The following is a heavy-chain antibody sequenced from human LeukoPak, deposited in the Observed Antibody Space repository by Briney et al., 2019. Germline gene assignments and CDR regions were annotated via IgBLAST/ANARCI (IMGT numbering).Heavy chain of an antibody. CDR3: ASSSTSQPRFDP. J-gene: IGHJ5*02. Sequence: SVKVSCKASEGTFSSYAISWVRQAPGQGLEWMGGIIPIFGTANYAQKFQGRVTITTDESTSTAYMELSSLRSEDTAVYYCASSSTSQPRFDPWGQGTLVTVSS. CDR1: EGTFSSYA. CDR2: IIPIFGTA. D-gene: IGHD2-2*01. V-gene: IGHV1-69*05.